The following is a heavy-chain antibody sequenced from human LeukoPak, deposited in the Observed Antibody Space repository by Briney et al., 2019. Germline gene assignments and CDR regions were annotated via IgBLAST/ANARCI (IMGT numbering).Heavy chain of an antibody. CDR3: AKDGGYCSGGSCYETYYFDY. V-gene: IGHV3-30*18. CDR2: ISYDGSNK. CDR1: GFTFSSYG. Sequence: PGGSLRLSCAASGFTFSSYGMHWVRQAPGKGLEGVAVISYDGSNKYYADSVKGRFTISRDNSKNTLYLQMNSLRAEDTAVYYCAKDGGYCSGGSCYETYYFDYWGQGTLVTVSS. D-gene: IGHD2-15*01. J-gene: IGHJ4*02.